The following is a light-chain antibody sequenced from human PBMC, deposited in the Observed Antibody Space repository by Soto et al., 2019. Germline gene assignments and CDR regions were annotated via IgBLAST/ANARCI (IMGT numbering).Light chain of an antibody. CDR2: GAS. V-gene: IGKV1-12*01. CDR3: QQASNPPYT. Sequence: DIQMTQSPSSLSVSVGERVTITCRASQPIANWLAWYQQRPGHAPELLIHGASTLHSGVPPRFSGTGYGTDFTLTITSMQPEDLATYFSQQASNPPYTFGQGTKLEI. CDR1: QPIANW. J-gene: IGKJ2*01.